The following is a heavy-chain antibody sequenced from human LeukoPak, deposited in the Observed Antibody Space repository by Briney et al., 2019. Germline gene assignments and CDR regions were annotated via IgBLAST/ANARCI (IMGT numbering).Heavy chain of an antibody. D-gene: IGHD1-26*01. CDR1: GGTFSSYA. CDR2: IIPIFGTA. V-gene: IGHV1-69*06. CDR3: ASIGVSGSPTDY. Sequence: GASVTVSCTASGGTFSSYAISWVRQAPGQGLEWMGGIIPIFGTANYAQKFQGRVTITADRSTSTAYMNLSSLRSEDTAVYYCASIGVSGSPTDYWGQGTLVTVSS. J-gene: IGHJ4*02.